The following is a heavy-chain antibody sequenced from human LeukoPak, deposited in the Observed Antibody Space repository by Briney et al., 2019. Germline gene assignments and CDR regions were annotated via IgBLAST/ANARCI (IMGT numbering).Heavy chain of an antibody. J-gene: IGHJ4*02. D-gene: IGHD2-2*01. CDR1: GGTFSSYA. V-gene: IGHV1-69*13. CDR3: ARVPSYCSSTSRYYFDY. Sequence: ASVKVSCKASGGTFSSYAISWVRQAPGQGLEWMGGIIPIFGTANYAQKFQGRVTITADESTSTAYMELSNLRSEDTAVYYCARVPSYCSSTSRYYFDYWGQGTLVTVSS. CDR2: IIPIFGTA.